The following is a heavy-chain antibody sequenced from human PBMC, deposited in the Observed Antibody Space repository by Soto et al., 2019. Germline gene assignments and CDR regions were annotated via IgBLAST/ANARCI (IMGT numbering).Heavy chain of an antibody. CDR2: INHSGST. Sequence: SETLSLTCAVYGGSFSGYYWSWIRQPPGKGLEWIGEINHSGSTNYNPSLKSRVTISVDTSKNQFSLKLSSVTAADTAVYYCARGQRYDFWSGYYGTFDYWGQGTLVTVPQ. J-gene: IGHJ4*02. CDR1: GGSFSGYY. D-gene: IGHD3-3*01. V-gene: IGHV4-34*01. CDR3: ARGQRYDFWSGYYGTFDY.